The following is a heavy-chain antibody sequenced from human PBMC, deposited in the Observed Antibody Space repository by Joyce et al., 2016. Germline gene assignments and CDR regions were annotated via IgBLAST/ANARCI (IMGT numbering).Heavy chain of an antibody. CDR1: GYTFTNFG. CDR3: ARGGAGLDAFDI. V-gene: IGHV1-18*04. D-gene: IGHD1-26*01. Sequence: QGQLVQSGAEVEKPGASVMISCKASGYTFTNFGVSWVRQAPGQGREWMGWMIGHFGDTNTAQKFQDKVPLTRDTSTTTGYMELRDLKFDDTAVYYCARGGAGLDAFDIWGQGTLITVSS. J-gene: IGHJ3*02. CDR2: MIGHFGDT.